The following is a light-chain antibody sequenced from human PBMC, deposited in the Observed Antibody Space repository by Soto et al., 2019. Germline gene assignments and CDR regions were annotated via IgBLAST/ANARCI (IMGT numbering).Light chain of an antibody. CDR3: CSYAGNYPWL. J-gene: IGLJ3*02. CDR2: DVT. V-gene: IGLV2-11*01. CDR1: SSDVCGYNY. Sequence: QSALTQPRSVSGSPGQSVTISCTGTSSDVCGYNYVSWYQQYPGKAPTLMIYDVTKRPSRVPDRFSGSKSGNTASLTISGLLAEDEGNYYCCSYAGNYPWLFGGGTQLTVL.